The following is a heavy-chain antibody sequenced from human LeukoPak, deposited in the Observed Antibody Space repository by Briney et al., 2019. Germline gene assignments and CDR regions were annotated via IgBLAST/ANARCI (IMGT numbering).Heavy chain of an antibody. CDR3: AKGGYCSSTSCSPWYYYGMDV. J-gene: IGHJ6*02. CDR1: GFTFSSYG. D-gene: IGHD2-2*01. CDR2: ISCDGSNK. V-gene: IGHV3-30*18. Sequence: GRSLRLSCAASGFTFSSYGMHWVRQAPGKGLEWVAVISCDGSNKYYADSVKGRFTISRDNSKNTLYLQMNSLRAEDTAVYYCAKGGYCSSTSCSPWYYYGMDVWGQGTTVTVSS.